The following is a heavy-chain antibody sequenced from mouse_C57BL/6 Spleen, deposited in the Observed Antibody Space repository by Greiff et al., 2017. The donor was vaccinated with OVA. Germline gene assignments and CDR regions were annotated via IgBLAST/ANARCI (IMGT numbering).Heavy chain of an antibody. D-gene: IGHD2-3*01. CDR1: GFTFSDYG. V-gene: IGHV5-17*01. CDR2: ISSGSSTI. J-gene: IGHJ3*01. CDR3: ARDGYFLFAY. Sequence: DVMLVESGGGLVKPGGSLKLSCAASGFTFSDYGMHWVRQAPEKGLEWVAYISSGSSTIYYADTVKGRFTISRDNAKNTLFLQMTSLRSEDTAMYYCARDGYFLFAYWGQGTLVTVSA.